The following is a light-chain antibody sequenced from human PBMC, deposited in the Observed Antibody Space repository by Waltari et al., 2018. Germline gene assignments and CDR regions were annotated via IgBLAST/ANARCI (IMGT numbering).Light chain of an antibody. Sequence: QTVVTQEPSLSVSPGGTVTLTCALSSGSVSPTSYATWYRQTPGQAPRTLLYKANTRASGVPDRFSGSILGNKAALTSTGAQADDESEYYCSLYMGSGIWVFGGGTKLTVL. CDR1: SGSVSPTSY. CDR3: SLYMGSGIWV. J-gene: IGLJ3*02. V-gene: IGLV8-61*01. CDR2: KAN.